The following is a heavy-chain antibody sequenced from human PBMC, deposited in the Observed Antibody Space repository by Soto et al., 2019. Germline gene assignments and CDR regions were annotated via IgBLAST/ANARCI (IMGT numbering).Heavy chain of an antibody. CDR2: IYPDDSDT. Sequence: GESLKISCKTYGYSFSSYWIGWVRQMPGKGLEWMGIIYPDDSDTIYSPSFQGQVIISVDKSISTAYLQWSSLKASDTAMYYCARQPDYNILTDYFYYFDYWGQGTLVPVSS. CDR3: ARQPDYNILTDYFYYFDY. D-gene: IGHD3-9*01. V-gene: IGHV5-51*01. J-gene: IGHJ4*02. CDR1: GYSFSSYW.